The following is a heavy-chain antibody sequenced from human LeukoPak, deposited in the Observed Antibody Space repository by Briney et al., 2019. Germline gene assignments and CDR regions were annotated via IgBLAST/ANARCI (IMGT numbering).Heavy chain of an antibody. D-gene: IGHD3-22*01. CDR1: GFTFSSYA. CDR3: ARLDSSGYYPDLQIDY. V-gene: IGHV3-23*01. Sequence: GGSLRLSCAASGFTFSSYAMSWVRQAPGKGLEWVSAISGSGGSTYYADSVKGRFTISRDNSKNTLYLQMNSLRAEDTAVYYCARLDSSGYYPDLQIDYWGQGTLVTVSS. CDR2: ISGSGGST. J-gene: IGHJ4*02.